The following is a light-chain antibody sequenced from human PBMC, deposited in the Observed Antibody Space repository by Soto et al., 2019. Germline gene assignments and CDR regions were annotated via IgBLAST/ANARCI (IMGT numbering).Light chain of an antibody. CDR3: MCYAGGNNWV. V-gene: IGLV2-8*01. J-gene: IGLJ3*02. CDR2: DVT. CDR1: SSDVGTHGY. Sequence: QSALTQPPSASESPGQSVTISCTGTSSDVGTHGYVSWYQQHAGKAPKLMIYDVTKRPSGVPDRFSGSKSANTASLTVSGLQAEDEADYYCMCYAGGNNWVFGGGTKVTVL.